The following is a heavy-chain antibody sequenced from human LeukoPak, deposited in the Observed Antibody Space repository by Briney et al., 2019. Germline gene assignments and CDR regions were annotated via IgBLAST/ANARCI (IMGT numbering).Heavy chain of an antibody. V-gene: IGHV1-18*01. D-gene: IGHD3-10*01. CDR1: GSTFSSNG. J-gene: IGHJ3*02. CDR3: ARHKPYGSGSFDTFDI. Sequence: ASEKVSCKASGSTFSSNGSSWVRQAPGQGLEWMGCFSAYNGNTNYAQKFPASVTMTTDTSTSTAYMELRRLRSDDTAVYYCARHKPYGSGSFDTFDIWGQGTMVTVSS. CDR2: FSAYNGNT.